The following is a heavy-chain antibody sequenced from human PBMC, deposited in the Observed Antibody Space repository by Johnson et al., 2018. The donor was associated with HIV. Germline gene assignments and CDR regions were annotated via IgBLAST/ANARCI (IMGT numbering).Heavy chain of an antibody. CDR3: AKDGYSSSWYPYAFDI. V-gene: IGHV3-9*01. J-gene: IGHJ3*02. CDR1: GFTFDEYA. D-gene: IGHD6-13*01. Sequence: VQLVESGGGLVQPGRSLRLSCAASGFTFDEYAMHWVRQAPGKGLEWVSGISWKSGSIGYADSVKGRFTISRDNAKNSLYLQMNSLRAEDTALYYCAKDGYSSSWYPYAFDIWGQGTMVTVSS. CDR2: ISWKSGSI.